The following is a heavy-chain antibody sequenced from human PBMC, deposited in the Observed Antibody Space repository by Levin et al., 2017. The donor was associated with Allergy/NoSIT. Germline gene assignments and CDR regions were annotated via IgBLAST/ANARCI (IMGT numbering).Heavy chain of an antibody. CDR3: TTDMVEGWFGELGGPNGMDV. Sequence: GGSLRLSCAASGFTFSNAWMSWVRQAPGKGLEWVGHIKSKTDGGTTDYAAPVKGRFTISRDDSKNTLYLQMNSLKTEDTAVYYCTTDMVEGWFGELGGPNGMDVWGQGTTVTVSS. CDR2: IKSKTDGGTT. CDR1: GFTFSNAW. V-gene: IGHV3-15*01. J-gene: IGHJ6*02. D-gene: IGHD3-10*01.